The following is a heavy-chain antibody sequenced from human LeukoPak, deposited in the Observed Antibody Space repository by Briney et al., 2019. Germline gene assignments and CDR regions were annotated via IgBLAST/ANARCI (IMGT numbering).Heavy chain of an antibody. J-gene: IGHJ4*02. CDR2: ISIISSYI. CDR3: ARDPSYCGGDCYYPFDY. Sequence: GGSLRLACAASGFTFSSYSMTWVRQAPGKGLEWFSSISIISSYIYYADSVKGRLTISRDNAKNSLYLQMNSLRAEDTAVYYCARDPSYCGGDCYYPFDYWGQGTLVTVSS. D-gene: IGHD2-21*02. CDR1: GFTFSSYS. V-gene: IGHV3-21*01.